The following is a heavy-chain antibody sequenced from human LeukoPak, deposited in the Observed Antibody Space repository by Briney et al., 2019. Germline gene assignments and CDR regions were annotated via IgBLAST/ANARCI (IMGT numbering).Heavy chain of an antibody. CDR1: GFTFSNYA. J-gene: IGHJ4*02. Sequence: AGGSLRLSCAASGFTFSNYAIHWVRQAPGKGLEWVAVISSDGNNKYNADSVKGQFTISRDNSKNMVFLQTNSLRVEDTGVYYCARDGDTAAAGYYFDSWGQGTLVTVSS. CDR3: ARDGDTAAAGYYFDS. D-gene: IGHD6-13*01. V-gene: IGHV3-30-3*01. CDR2: ISSDGNNK.